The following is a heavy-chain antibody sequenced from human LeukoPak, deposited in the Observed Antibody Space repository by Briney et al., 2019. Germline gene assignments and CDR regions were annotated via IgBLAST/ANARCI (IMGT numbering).Heavy chain of an antibody. CDR3: AVNWNLDY. D-gene: IGHD1-1*01. Sequence: PGGSLRLSCAASGFTFGTYAMSWVRQAPGKGLEWVSAISNNGGGTYYADSVRGRFTISRDNSKNTLYLQMNSLRAEDTAVYYCAVNWNLDYWGQGTLVTVSS. CDR1: GFTFGTYA. J-gene: IGHJ4*02. V-gene: IGHV3-23*01. CDR2: ISNNGGGT.